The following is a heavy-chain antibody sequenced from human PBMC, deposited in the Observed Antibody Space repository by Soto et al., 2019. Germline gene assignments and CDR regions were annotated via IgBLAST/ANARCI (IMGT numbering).Heavy chain of an antibody. CDR2: ISYDGSNK. V-gene: IGHV3-30*18. J-gene: IGHJ4*02. Sequence: QVQLVESGGGVVQPGRSLRLSCAASGFTFSSYGMHWVRQAPGKGLEWVAVISYDGSNKYYADSVKGRFTISRDNSKNPLYLQMNSLRAEDTAVYYCANPDCSSTSCYVYWGQGTLVTVSS. CDR1: GFTFSSYG. CDR3: ANPDCSSTSCYVY. D-gene: IGHD2-2*01.